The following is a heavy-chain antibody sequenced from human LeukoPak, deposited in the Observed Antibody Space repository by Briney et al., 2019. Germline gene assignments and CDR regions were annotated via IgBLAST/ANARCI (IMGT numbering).Heavy chain of an antibody. J-gene: IGHJ4*02. CDR2: ISGGGAST. CDR1: GFTFSSYA. D-gene: IGHD5-12*01. CDR3: AKDLGYSGYDPLDY. V-gene: IGHV3-23*01. Sequence: GGSLRLSCAASGFTFSSYAMSWVRQAPGKGLEWVSAISGGGASTYYADSVKGRFTISRDNSKNTLYLQVNSLRAEDTAVYYCAKDLGYSGYDPLDYWGQGTLVTVSS.